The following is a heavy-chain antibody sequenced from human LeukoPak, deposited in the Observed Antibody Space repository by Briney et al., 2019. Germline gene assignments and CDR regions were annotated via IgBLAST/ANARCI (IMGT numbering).Heavy chain of an antibody. D-gene: IGHD4-17*01. CDR1: GGSISSSSYY. CDR2: IYYSGST. V-gene: IGHV4-39*01. J-gene: IGHJ3*02. Sequence: PSETLSLTCTVSGGSISSSSYYWGWIRQPPGKGLEWIGSIYYSGSTYYNPSLKSRVTISVDTPKNQFSLKLSSVTAADTAVYYCARLMTTVTNAVAFDIWGQGTMVTVSS. CDR3: ARLMTTVTNAVAFDI.